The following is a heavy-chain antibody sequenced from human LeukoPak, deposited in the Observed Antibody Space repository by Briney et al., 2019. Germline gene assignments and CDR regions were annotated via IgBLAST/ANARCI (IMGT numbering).Heavy chain of an antibody. Sequence: SVKVSCKASGGTFSSYAISWVRQAPGQGLEWMGGIIPIFGTANYAQKFQGRVTITTDESTSTAYMELSSLRSEDTAVYYCARLGRRVWDSSSSTPQGWGQGTLVTVSS. CDR3: ARLGRRVWDSSSSTPQG. V-gene: IGHV1-69*05. D-gene: IGHD6-6*01. CDR1: GGTFSSYA. CDR2: IIPIFGTA. J-gene: IGHJ4*02.